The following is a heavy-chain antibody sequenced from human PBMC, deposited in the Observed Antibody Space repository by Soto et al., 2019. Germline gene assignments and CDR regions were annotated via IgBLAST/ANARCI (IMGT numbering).Heavy chain of an antibody. CDR1: GFTFSNYA. D-gene: IGHD3-9*01. CDR3: AKGRNYDILNAYHAFDN. CDR2: VTGLGGGT. V-gene: IGHV3-23*01. J-gene: IGHJ4*02. Sequence: QLLESGGGLIQPGGSLRVSCAASGFTFSNYAVSWVRQAPGKGLEWVSSVTGLGGGTYYADSVKGRFIISRDNSKNTLSLQVNSLRAEDTAIYYCAKGRNYDILNAYHAFDNWGQGTLVTVSS.